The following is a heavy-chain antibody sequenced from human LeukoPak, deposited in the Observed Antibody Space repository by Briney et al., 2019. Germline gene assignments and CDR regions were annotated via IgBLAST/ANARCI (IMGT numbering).Heavy chain of an antibody. CDR2: IKQDGSEK. J-gene: IGHJ4*02. D-gene: IGHD3-10*01. V-gene: IGHV3-7*01. CDR1: GFPSNPYS. CDR3: ARDLDFSVVRGPKGLDY. Sequence: PGGSLRLSCAASGFPSNPYSMNWVRQAPGKGLEWVANIKQDGSEKYYVDSVKGRFTISRDNAKNSLYLQMNSLRAEDTAVYYCARDLDFSVVRGPKGLDYWGQGTLVTVSS.